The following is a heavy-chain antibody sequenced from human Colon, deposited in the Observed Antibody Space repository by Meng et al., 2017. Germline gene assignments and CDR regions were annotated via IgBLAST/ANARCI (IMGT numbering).Heavy chain of an antibody. D-gene: IGHD3-22*01. CDR3: ARGSSGLIY. CDR2: MNPNSGDT. V-gene: IGHV1-2*02. CDR1: GYTFTAYR. J-gene: IGHJ4*02. Sequence: QLGQAGAEVQNAGALVTVSGEASGYTFTAYRMHWVRQAPGQGLEWMGWMNPNSGDTFFAQKFQGMVTMTSDTSITTAYMELIRLTADDTVVYYCARGSSGLIYWGQGTLVTVSS.